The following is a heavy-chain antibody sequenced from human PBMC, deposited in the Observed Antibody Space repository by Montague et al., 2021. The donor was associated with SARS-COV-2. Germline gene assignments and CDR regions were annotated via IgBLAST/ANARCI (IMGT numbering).Heavy chain of an antibody. CDR1: GGSVSSRSYY. J-gene: IGHJ4*02. V-gene: IGHV4-39*01. CDR2: IYYSGST. Sequence: SETLSLTCTVTGGSVSSRSYYWGWIRQPPGKGLEWIGSIYYSGSTHYNPSLKSRVTIYVDTSKNQFSLKLSSVTAADTAVYYCARRGDYGGPRFDYWGQGTLVSVSS. D-gene: IGHD4-23*01. CDR3: ARRGDYGGPRFDY.